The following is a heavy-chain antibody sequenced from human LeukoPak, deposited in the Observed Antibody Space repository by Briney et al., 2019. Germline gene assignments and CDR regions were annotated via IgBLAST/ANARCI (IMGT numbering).Heavy chain of an antibody. CDR3: ARARSLEYYYYYMDV. CDR2: MNPNSGNT. CDR1: GYTFTSYD. D-gene: IGHD1-1*01. J-gene: IGHJ6*03. Sequence: ASVKVSCKASGYTFTSYDINWVRQATGQGLEWMGWMNPNSGNTGYAQKFQGRVTITRNTSISTAYMELSSLRSEDTAVYYCARARSLEYYYYYMDVWGKGTTVTVSS. V-gene: IGHV1-8*03.